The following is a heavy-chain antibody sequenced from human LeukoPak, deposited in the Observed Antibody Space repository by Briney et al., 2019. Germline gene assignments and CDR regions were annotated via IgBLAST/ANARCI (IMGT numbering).Heavy chain of an antibody. Sequence: SQTLSLTCTVSAGSINSGDYYWRWIRQPAGKGLEWLGRIYTPGTNYNYNPSLKSRVTISIDTSKNQFSLKLTSFPPPDPSLSYCARGIGTSYESRPDAFDIWGQGTMVTVSS. D-gene: IGHD3-22*01. CDR2: IYTPGT. V-gene: IGHV4-61*02. J-gene: IGHJ3*02. CDR3: ARGIGTSYESRPDAFDI. CDR1: AGSINSGDYY.